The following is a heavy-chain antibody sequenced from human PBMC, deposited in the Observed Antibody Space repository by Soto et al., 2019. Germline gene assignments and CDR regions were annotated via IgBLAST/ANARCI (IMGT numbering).Heavy chain of an antibody. Sequence: QVQLVESGGGVVQPGRSLRLSCAASGFTFSSYGMHWVRQAPGKGLEWVAVIWYDGSNKYYADSVKGRFTISSDNSKNTLYLQMNSLRAEDTAVYYCARDFNFWSGSPARCDYWGQGTLVTVSS. J-gene: IGHJ4*02. CDR1: GFTFSSYG. CDR2: IWYDGSNK. CDR3: ARDFNFWSGSPARCDY. V-gene: IGHV3-33*01. D-gene: IGHD3-3*01.